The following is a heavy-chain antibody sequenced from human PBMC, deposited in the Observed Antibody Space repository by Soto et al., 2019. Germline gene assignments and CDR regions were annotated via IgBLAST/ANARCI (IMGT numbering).Heavy chain of an antibody. CDR3: ARGYYDFWSGYYTGSFGEKFDY. J-gene: IGHJ4*02. CDR2: INHSGST. CDR1: GGSFSGYY. D-gene: IGHD3-3*01. V-gene: IGHV4-34*01. Sequence: SETLSLTCAVYGGSFSGYYWRWIRQPPGKGLEWIGEINHSGSTNYNPSLKSRVTISVDTSKNQFSLKLSSVTAADTAVYYCARGYYDFWSGYYTGSFGEKFDYWGQGTLVTVSS.